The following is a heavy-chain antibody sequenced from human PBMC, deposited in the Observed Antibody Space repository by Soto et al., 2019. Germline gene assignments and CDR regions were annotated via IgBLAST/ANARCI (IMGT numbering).Heavy chain of an antibody. D-gene: IGHD5-18*01. CDR2: IYFSGST. CDR1: GGSISSGGYY. Sequence: QVQLQESGPGLVKPSQTLSLTCTVSGGSISSGGYYWSWIRQHPGKGLEWIGYIYFSGSTYYNPSRKSRVTLSVDTSKNQFSLKLSSVTAADTAVYYCARSPHIQLWSYPSDYWGQGTLVTVSS. V-gene: IGHV4-31*03. J-gene: IGHJ4*02. CDR3: ARSPHIQLWSYPSDY.